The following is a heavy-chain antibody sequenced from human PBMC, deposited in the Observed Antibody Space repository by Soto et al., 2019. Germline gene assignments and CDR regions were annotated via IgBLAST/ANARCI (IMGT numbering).Heavy chain of an antibody. CDR2: ISGSGGST. D-gene: IGHD6-13*01. V-gene: IGHV3-23*01. Sequence: GGSLRLSCAASGFTFSSFSMSWVRQAPGKGLDWVSAISGSGGSTYSADSVKGRFTISRDNSKNTLYLQMSSLRAEDTAVYYCARGFSAGKASKPDFWGQGSPVPVYS. CDR3: ARGFSAGKASKPDF. CDR1: GFTFSSFS. J-gene: IGHJ4*02.